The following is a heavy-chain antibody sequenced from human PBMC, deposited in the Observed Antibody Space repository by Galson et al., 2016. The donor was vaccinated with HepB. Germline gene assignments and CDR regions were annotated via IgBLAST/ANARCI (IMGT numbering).Heavy chain of an antibody. J-gene: IGHJ6*02. Sequence: SLRLSCAASGFTFSSQAMYWVRQAPGKGLEWVATLSSDGSNKYYAVSVRGQFSISRDNSNNTLSLQMNSLRPEDTAVYYCARGRGITDRYYYFYYGMDVWGQGTAVTVSS. D-gene: IGHD3-16*01. CDR2: LSSDGSNK. CDR1: GFTFSSQA. V-gene: IGHV3-30-3*01. CDR3: ARGRGITDRYYYFYYGMDV.